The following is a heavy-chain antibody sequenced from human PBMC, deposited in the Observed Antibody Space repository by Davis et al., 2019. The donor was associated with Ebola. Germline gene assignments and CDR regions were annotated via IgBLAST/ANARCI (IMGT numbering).Heavy chain of an antibody. CDR2: IIPILGIA. CDR1: GGTFSSYA. Sequence: AASVKVSCKASGGTFSSYAISWVRQAPGQGLEWMGRIIPILGIANYAQKFQGRVTITADKSTSTAYMELTSLRIDDTAVYYCARGYSPKCRTGDCVNDYWGQGTLVTVSS. J-gene: IGHJ4*02. V-gene: IGHV1-69*04. D-gene: IGHD2-21*01. CDR3: ARGYSPKCRTGDCVNDY.